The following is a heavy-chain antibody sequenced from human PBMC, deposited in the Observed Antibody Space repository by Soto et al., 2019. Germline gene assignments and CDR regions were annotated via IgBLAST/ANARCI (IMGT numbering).Heavy chain of an antibody. CDR3: ARSIVVVTALDY. Sequence: ASVKVSCKSSGYTFTSYAMHWVRQAPGQRLEWMGWINAGNGNTKYSQKFQGRVTITRDTSASTAYMELSSLRSEDTAVYYCARSIVVVTALDYWGQGTMVTVSS. J-gene: IGHJ4*02. V-gene: IGHV1-3*01. CDR2: INAGNGNT. D-gene: IGHD2-21*02. CDR1: GYTFTSYA.